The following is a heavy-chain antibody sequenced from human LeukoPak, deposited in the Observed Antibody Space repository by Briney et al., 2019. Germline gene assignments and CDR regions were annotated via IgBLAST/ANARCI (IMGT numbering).Heavy chain of an antibody. V-gene: IGHV3-30*02. CDR1: AFTSSGYG. CDR3: AKDSGYGDYVDY. Sequence: GGSLRLSSAAYAFTSSGYGMHCDRQAPGKGLGWVAFIRYDGSNKYYADSVKGRFTISRDNSKNTLYLQVNSLRAEDTAVYYCAKDSGYGDYVDYWGQGTLVTVSS. D-gene: IGHD4-17*01. J-gene: IGHJ4*02. CDR2: IRYDGSNK.